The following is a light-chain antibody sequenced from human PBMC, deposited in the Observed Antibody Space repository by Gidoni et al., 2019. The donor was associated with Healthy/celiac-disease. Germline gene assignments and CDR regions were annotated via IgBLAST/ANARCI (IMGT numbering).Light chain of an antibody. J-gene: IGKJ4*01. V-gene: IGKV1-39*01. CDR2: AAS. CDR1: QSISSY. CDR3: QQSYSTPLT. Sequence: DIQRTQSPSSLSASVGDRVTITCRASQSISSYLNWYQQKPVKAPKLLIYAASSLQSGVPSRFSGSGSGTDFTLTISSLQPEDFATYYCQQSYSTPLTFGGGTKVEIK.